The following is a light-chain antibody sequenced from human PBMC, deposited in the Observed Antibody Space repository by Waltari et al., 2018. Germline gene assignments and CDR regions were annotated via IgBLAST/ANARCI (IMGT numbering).Light chain of an antibody. V-gene: IGKV4-1*01. CDR2: WAS. J-gene: IGKJ4*01. Sequence: DIVLTQSPDSLAVSLGERATLNCKSSQTVLHSSSNKNYLAWYQQKPGQPPKLLIYWASTRESGVPDRFSGSGSGTDFTLTITSLQTEDAAVYHCQQYLSSPPTFGGGTKVEIK. CDR3: QQYLSSPPT. CDR1: QTVLHSSSNKNY.